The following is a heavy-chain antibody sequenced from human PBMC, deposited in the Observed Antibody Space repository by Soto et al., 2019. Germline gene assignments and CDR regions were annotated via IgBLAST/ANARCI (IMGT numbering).Heavy chain of an antibody. CDR2: INAGHGNT. D-gene: IGHD6-13*01. J-gene: IGHJ6*02. CDR1: GYTFTSYA. Sequence: QVQLVQSGAEVKKPGASVKVSCKASGYTFTSYAMHWVRQAPGQRLEWMGWINAGHGNTKYSQKFQGRVTITRDTSASTAYMELSSLRSEDTAVLCCARDRIRESRSWLFFYACGMAAWGQGTTVTVSS. CDR3: ARDRIRESRSWLFFYACGMAA. V-gene: IGHV1-3*01.